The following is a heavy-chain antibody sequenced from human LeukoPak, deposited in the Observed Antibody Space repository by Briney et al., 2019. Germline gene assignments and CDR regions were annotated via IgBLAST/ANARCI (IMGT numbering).Heavy chain of an antibody. D-gene: IGHD6-13*01. Sequence: GGSLRLSCAASGFTFSYYSMKWVRQAPGRGLEWVSCISSSSSLIFFSDSVRGRFTIARDNAKNVLYLQKNSLRVEDTAVYYCAQVDRGDYSSSSVPYSNYYMNVWCKGTRVTVSS. CDR2: ISSSSSLI. CDR3: AQVDRGDYSSSSVPYSNYYMNV. V-gene: IGHV3-21*05. J-gene: IGHJ6*03. CDR1: GFTFSYYS.